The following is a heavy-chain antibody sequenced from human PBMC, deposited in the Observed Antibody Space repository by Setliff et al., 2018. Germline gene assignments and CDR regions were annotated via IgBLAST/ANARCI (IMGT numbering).Heavy chain of an antibody. CDR2: ISGYNGNT. V-gene: IGHV1-18*01. Sequence: ASVKVSCKTSGYTFISYGLSWMRQAPGQGLEWMGWISGYNGNTEDAQNLQGRVTMTMDTSTSTAYMELRSLTSDDTAVYYCARVPRLEWLLPTFDSWGQGTPVTVSS. CDR3: ARVPRLEWLLPTFDS. CDR1: GYTFISYG. J-gene: IGHJ4*02. D-gene: IGHD3-3*01.